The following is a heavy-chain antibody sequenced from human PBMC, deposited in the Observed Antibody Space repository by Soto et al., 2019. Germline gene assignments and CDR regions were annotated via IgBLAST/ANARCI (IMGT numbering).Heavy chain of an antibody. J-gene: IGHJ4*01. V-gene: IGHV3-30*03. CDR1: GFTFSSYG. CDR3: ARGVLH. CDR2: ISYDGSNK. Sequence: TGGSLRLSCAASGFTFSSYGMHWVRQAPGKGLEWVAVISYDGSNKYYADSVKGRFTISRDNSKNSVTAADTAVYYCARGVLHWGQGTLVTVSS.